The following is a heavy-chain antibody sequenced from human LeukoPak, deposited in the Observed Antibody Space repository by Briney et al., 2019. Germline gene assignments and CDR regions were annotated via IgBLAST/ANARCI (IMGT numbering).Heavy chain of an antibody. J-gene: IGHJ4*02. Sequence: GGSLRLSCAASGFMFFSHSMNWVRQPPGKGLEWVAYISGSGTTMYYAASVKGRFTISRDNAKNSVFLQMSSPRGDDSAIYFCVRDRFDYALDYWGLGVLVTVSS. V-gene: IGHV3-48*03. CDR1: GFMFFSHS. D-gene: IGHD4-17*01. CDR2: ISGSGTTM. CDR3: VRDRFDYALDY.